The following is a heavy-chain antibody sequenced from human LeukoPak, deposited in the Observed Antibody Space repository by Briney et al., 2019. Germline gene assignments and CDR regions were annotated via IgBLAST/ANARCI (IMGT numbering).Heavy chain of an antibody. CDR1: GGSISSGGYY. Sequence: SETLSLTCTVSGGSISSGGYYWSWIRQHPGKGLEWIGYIYYSGSTYYNPSLKSRVTISVDTSKNQFSLKLSSVTAADTAVYYCARDREQLAFDYWGQGTLVTVSS. CDR2: IYYSGST. CDR3: ARDREQLAFDY. V-gene: IGHV4-31*03. J-gene: IGHJ4*02. D-gene: IGHD6-6*01.